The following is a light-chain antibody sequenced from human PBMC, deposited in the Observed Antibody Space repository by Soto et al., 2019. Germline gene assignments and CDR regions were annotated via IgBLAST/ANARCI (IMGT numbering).Light chain of an antibody. J-gene: IGKJ1*01. Sequence: DIQMTKAPSSLSASVRDRVTITCLALQGISNYLAWYQQNPGKVPKLLIYAASTLQSGVPSRFSDSGSGTDFPLTISRRQQEHVATSYRQQKDSAPWTFRQGTKVECK. CDR3: QQKDSAPWT. CDR2: AAS. CDR1: QGISNY. V-gene: IGKV1-27*01.